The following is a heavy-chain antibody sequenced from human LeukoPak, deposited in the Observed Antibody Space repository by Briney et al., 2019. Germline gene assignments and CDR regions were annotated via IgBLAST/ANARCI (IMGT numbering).Heavy chain of an antibody. V-gene: IGHV1-69*06. Sequence: GASVKVSCKASGGTFSTYVISWVRQAPGQGLEWMGGIIPVFGTANYAEKFQDRVTITADKSTSTAYMELSSLRSEDTAMYYCAINQAGYCGGGSCYRHEFYYMDVWGKGTSVTVPS. J-gene: IGHJ6*03. D-gene: IGHD2-15*01. CDR1: GGTFSTYV. CDR3: AINQAGYCGGGSCYRHEFYYMDV. CDR2: IIPVFGTA.